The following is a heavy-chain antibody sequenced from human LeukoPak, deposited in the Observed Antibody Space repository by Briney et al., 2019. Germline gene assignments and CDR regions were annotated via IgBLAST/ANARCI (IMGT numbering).Heavy chain of an antibody. J-gene: IGHJ6*03. CDR2: IYTSGST. D-gene: IGHD6-13*01. V-gene: IGHV4-61*02. CDR3: ARSPYSSRNYYYYMDV. CDR1: GGSISSGSYY. Sequence: KTSETLSLTCTVSGGSISSGSYYWSWIRQPAGKGLEWIGRIYTSGSTNYNPSLKSRVTISVDTSNNQFSLKLSSVTAADTAVYYCARSPYSSRNYYYYMDVWGKGTTVTVSS.